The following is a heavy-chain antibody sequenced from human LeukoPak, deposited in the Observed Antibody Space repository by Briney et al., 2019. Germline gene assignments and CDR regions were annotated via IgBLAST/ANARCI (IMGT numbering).Heavy chain of an antibody. CDR1: GYTFTDYY. CDR2: INSNSGGT. Sequence: ASAKVSCKASGYTFTDYYIHWMRQAPGQGLEWMGWINSNSGGTSYAQKFQGRVTMTRDTSISTAYMELSRLRSDDTAVYYCARDTYDILTGYSGSYGYWGQGTLVTVSS. V-gene: IGHV1-2*02. D-gene: IGHD3-9*01. CDR3: ARDTYDILTGYSGSYGY. J-gene: IGHJ4*02.